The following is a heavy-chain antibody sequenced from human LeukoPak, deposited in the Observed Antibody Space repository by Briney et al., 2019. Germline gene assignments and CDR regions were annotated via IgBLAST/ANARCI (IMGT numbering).Heavy chain of an antibody. Sequence: SETLSLTCTVSGGSISSYYWSWIRQPPGKGLEWIGYIYYSASTNYNPSLKSRVTISVDTSENQFSLNLNSVTAADTAVYYCARGQGYSYDYYFDYWGQGTLVTVSS. D-gene: IGHD5-18*01. CDR3: ARGQGYSYDYYFDY. J-gene: IGHJ4*02. CDR1: GGSISSYY. V-gene: IGHV4-59*01. CDR2: IYYSAST.